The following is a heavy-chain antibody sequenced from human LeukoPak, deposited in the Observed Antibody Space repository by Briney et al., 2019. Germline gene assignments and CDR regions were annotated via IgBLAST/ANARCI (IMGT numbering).Heavy chain of an antibody. J-gene: IGHJ4*02. CDR1: GFTVSSNY. V-gene: IGHV3-66*01. Sequence: GGSLRLSCAASGFTVSSNYMSWVRQAPGKGLEWVSVIYSGGSTYYADSVKGRFSISRDNSKNTLYLQMNSLRAEDTAVYYCAKGGDYGDYEGFDYWGQGTLVTVSS. CDR2: IYSGGST. D-gene: IGHD4-17*01. CDR3: AKGGDYGDYEGFDY.